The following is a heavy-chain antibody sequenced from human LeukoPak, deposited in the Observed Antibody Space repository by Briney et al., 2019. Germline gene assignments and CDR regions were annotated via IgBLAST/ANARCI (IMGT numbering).Heavy chain of an antibody. CDR1: GYTFNNYT. D-gene: IGHD3-10*01. CDR3: YKFWGSSGEYAFDI. Sequence: GGSLRLSCTASGYTFNNYTMHWVRQAPGKGLEWFSRISWDGGSTYYAQSVKGRFTISRDNTKNSLYLQLNSLRTEDTAVYYCYKFWGSSGEYAFDIWGQGTMVTVSS. V-gene: IGHV3-43*01. CDR2: ISWDGGST. J-gene: IGHJ3*02.